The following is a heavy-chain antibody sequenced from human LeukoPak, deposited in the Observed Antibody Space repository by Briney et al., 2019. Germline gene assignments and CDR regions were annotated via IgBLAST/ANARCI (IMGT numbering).Heavy chain of an antibody. CDR2: ISGSGGST. CDR3: AKDRAPDSSGWYDWFDP. Sequence: GGSLRLSCAASGFTFSSYAMSWVRQAPGKGLEWVSAISGSGGSTYYADSVKGRFTISRDNSKNTLYLQMNSLRAEDTAVYYCAKDRAPDSSGWYDWFDPWGQGTLVTVS. D-gene: IGHD6-19*01. J-gene: IGHJ5*02. V-gene: IGHV3-23*01. CDR1: GFTFSSYA.